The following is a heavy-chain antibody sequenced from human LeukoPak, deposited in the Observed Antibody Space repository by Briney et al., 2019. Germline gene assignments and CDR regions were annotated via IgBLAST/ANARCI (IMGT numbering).Heavy chain of an antibody. Sequence: GGSLRLSCAASRFTFSSYAMSWVRQAPGKGLEWVSAISGSGGSTYYAYPVKGRFTISRDNSKNTLYLQMTSLRAEDTAVYYCAKDQGLLDPWGQGTLVTVSS. CDR1: RFTFSSYA. CDR2: ISGSGGST. V-gene: IGHV3-23*01. J-gene: IGHJ5*02. CDR3: AKDQGLLDP. D-gene: IGHD6-25*01.